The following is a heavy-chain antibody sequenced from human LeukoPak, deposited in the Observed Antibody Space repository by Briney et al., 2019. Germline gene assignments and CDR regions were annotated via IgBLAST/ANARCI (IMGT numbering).Heavy chain of an antibody. Sequence: GGSLRLSCAASGFTLTSYGMHWVRQAPGKGLEWVAVISYDGSNKYYADSVKGRFTISRDNSKNTLYLQMNSLRAEDTAVYYCAPRTTGLDYWGQGTLVTVSS. D-gene: IGHD4-17*01. CDR1: GFTLTSYG. J-gene: IGHJ4*02. V-gene: IGHV3-30*03. CDR3: APRTTGLDY. CDR2: ISYDGSNK.